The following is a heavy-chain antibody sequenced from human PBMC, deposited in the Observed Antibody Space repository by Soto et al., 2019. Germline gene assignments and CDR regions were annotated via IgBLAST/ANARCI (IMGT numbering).Heavy chain of an antibody. CDR2: ISSSGSFR. J-gene: IGHJ1*01. D-gene: IGHD5-12*01. V-gene: IGHV3-21*04. CDR3: ARGAPGRGGYNLDFQY. Sequence: VGSLRLSCAASGFTFSTYAMNWVRQAPGKGLEWVASISSSGSFRYYADSVKGRFTISRDNAKNSLYLQMNSLRAQDTAVYYCARGAPGRGGYNLDFQYWGQGTLVTVSS. CDR1: GFTFSTYA.